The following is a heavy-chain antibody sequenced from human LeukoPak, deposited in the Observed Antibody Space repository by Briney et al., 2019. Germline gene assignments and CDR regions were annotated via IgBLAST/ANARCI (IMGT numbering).Heavy chain of an antibody. CDR1: GFTFSSYG. CDR3: AKAGDGYNLLSSDY. D-gene: IGHD5-24*01. Sequence: GGSLRLSCAASGFTFSSYGMHWVRQAPGKGLEWVAVISYDGSNKYYADSVKGRFTISRDNSKNTLYLQMNGLRAEDTAVYYCAKAGDGYNLLSSDYWGQGTLVTVSS. CDR2: ISYDGSNK. J-gene: IGHJ4*02. V-gene: IGHV3-30*18.